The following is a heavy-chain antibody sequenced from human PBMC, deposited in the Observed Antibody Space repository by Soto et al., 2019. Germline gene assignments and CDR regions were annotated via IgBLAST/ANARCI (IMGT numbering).Heavy chain of an antibody. V-gene: IGHV4-59*01. CDR1: GGPISSYY. CDR2: IYYSGST. Sequence: LSLTCTVSGGPISSYYWSWIRQPPGKGLEWIGYIYYSGSTNYNPSLKSRVTISVDTSKNQFSLKLSSVTAADTAVYYCARARNWFDPWGQGTLVTVST. CDR3: ARARNWFDP. J-gene: IGHJ5*02.